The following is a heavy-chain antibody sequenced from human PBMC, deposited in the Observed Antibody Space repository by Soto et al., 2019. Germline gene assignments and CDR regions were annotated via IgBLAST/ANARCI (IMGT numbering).Heavy chain of an antibody. CDR2: LYHSGRT. CDR3: AGIWVNTDADYYCYMYV. J-gene: IGHJ6*03. Sequence: QVQLQESVPGLVKPSGTLSLTCAVSGGSISSSYWWSWVLQPPGKVLEWVGELYHSGRTHYNPSLQSRVTIAVNKCQNQVSLKLSCANAADTAVYYCAGIWVNTDADYYCYMYVWGKGTTVTFSS. D-gene: IGHD4-17*01. V-gene: IGHV4-4*02. CDR1: GGSISSSYW.